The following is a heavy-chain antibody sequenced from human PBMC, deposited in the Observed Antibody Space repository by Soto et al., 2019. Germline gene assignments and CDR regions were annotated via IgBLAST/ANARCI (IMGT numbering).Heavy chain of an antibody. Sequence: SETLSLTCTVSGGSISSSSYYWSWIHQPPGKGLEWIGSIYYSGSTYYNPSLKSRVTISVDTSKNQFSPKLSSVTAADTAVYYCARHRYSYGVYYFDYWGQGTLVTVSS. D-gene: IGHD5-18*01. CDR2: IYYSGST. V-gene: IGHV4-39*01. CDR3: ARHRYSYGVYYFDY. J-gene: IGHJ4*02. CDR1: GGSISSSSYY.